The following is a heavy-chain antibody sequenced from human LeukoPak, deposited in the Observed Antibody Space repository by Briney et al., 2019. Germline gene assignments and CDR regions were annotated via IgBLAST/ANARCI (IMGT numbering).Heavy chain of an antibody. CDR2: IYYSGST. CDR1: GGSISSYY. J-gene: IGHJ5*02. Sequence: PPETLSLTCTVSGGSISSYYWSWIRQPPGKGLEWIGYIYYSGSTNYNPSLKSRVTISVDTSKNQLSLKLSSLTAADTAVYYCARHEYSGSYYGLSWFDPWGQGTLVTVSS. CDR3: ARHEYSGSYYGLSWFDP. V-gene: IGHV4-59*08. D-gene: IGHD1-26*01.